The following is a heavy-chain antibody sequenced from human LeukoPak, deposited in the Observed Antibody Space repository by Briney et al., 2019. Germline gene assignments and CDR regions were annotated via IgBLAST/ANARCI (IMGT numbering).Heavy chain of an antibody. J-gene: IGHJ4*02. Sequence: RPGGSLRLSCVASGFSLTSYAMHWVRQAPGKGLEWVTILSSDGITQNYADSVRGRFTISRDDSKKTLYLQMNSLRREDTAIYYCARGAPRVVAFDHCGQGALVTVSS. CDR3: ARGAPRVVAFDH. D-gene: IGHD3-22*01. CDR2: LSSDGITQ. CDR1: GFSLTSYA. V-gene: IGHV3-30*04.